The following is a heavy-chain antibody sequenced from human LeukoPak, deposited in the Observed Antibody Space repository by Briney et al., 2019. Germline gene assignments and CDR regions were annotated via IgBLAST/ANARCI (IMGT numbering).Heavy chain of an antibody. CDR2: INQFGSEK. CDR1: GFIFSDYW. Sequence: GGSLRLSCVGSGFIFSDYWMTWVLQVAGKGLEWVANINQFGSEKFHVDSVKGRFTIFRDNSKNTLYLEMNSLRAEDTAVYYCAKDTIFTVDPFDYWAREPWSPSPQ. CDR3: AKDTIFTVDPFDY. V-gene: IGHV3-7*04. J-gene: IGHJ4*02. D-gene: IGHD3-3*01.